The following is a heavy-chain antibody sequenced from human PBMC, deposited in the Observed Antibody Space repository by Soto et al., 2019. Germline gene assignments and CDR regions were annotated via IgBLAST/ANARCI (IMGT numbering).Heavy chain of an antibody. Sequence: EVQLVESGGGLVQPGGSLRLSCAASGFTFSNYDIHCVRQATGKGLEWVSAINTAGDTYYPGSVKGRFTISRENAKNSLYLQMNSLRAEDTAVYYCARIGSSWQSWYFDLWGRGTLVTVSS. CDR2: INTAGDT. CDR1: GFTFSNYD. CDR3: ARIGSSWQSWYFDL. J-gene: IGHJ2*01. V-gene: IGHV3-13*01. D-gene: IGHD6-13*01.